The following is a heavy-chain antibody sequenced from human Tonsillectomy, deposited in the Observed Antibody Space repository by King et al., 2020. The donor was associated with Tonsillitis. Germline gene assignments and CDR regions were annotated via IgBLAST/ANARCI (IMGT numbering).Heavy chain of an antibody. D-gene: IGHD3-16*01. CDR1: GFMFDDCA. J-gene: IGHJ4*02. V-gene: IGHV3-9*01. CDR3: AKGIFGMITPFDY. Sequence: VQLVESGGGLVHPGGSLRLSCAASGFMFDDCAMHWVRQAPGKGLEWVSGINWSGGSIGYTDYVKGRFTISRDNAKNSLYLQMNSLRVEDTALYYCAKGIFGMITPFDYWGQGTLVTVSS. CDR2: INWSGGSI.